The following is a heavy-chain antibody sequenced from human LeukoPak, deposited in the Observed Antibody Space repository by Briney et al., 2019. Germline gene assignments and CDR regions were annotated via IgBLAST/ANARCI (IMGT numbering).Heavy chain of an antibody. J-gene: IGHJ5*02. Sequence: PSETLSLTCTVSGGSISSYYWSWIRQPPGKGLEWIGYIYYSGSTNYNPSLKSRVTISVDTSKNQFSLKLSSVTAAVTAVYYCARAGEYSSSWYNWFDPWGQGTLVTVSS. CDR2: IYYSGST. CDR3: ARAGEYSSSWYNWFDP. V-gene: IGHV4-59*08. D-gene: IGHD6-13*01. CDR1: GGSISSYY.